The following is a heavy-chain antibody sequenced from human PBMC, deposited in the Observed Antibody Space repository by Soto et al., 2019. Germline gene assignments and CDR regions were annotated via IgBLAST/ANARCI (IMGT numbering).Heavy chain of an antibody. D-gene: IGHD3-22*01. V-gene: IGHV4-39*01. CDR3: ARHRQYYDTSGYQQRYFDY. CDR1: GGSISSTPYY. J-gene: IGHJ4*02. CDR2: IYYSGTT. Sequence: PSETLSLTCSVSGGSISSTPYYWGWIRQPPGKGLEWLGTIYYSGTTSYNPSLKSRVIISVDTSNNQFFLKLRSVTAADTAVYYCARHRQYYDTSGYQQRYFDYWGQETQVTVSS.